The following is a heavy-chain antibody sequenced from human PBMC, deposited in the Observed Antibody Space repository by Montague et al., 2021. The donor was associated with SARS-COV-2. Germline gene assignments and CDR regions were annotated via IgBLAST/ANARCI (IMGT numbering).Heavy chain of an antibody. D-gene: IGHD3-10*01. J-gene: IGHJ5*02. CDR3: ASDCYDYGSGSYQRWFDP. CDR1: GYSISSGYY. Sequence: SETLSLTCTVSGYSISSGYYCGRLRQPPGKGLEWISSIYNSGSTYYTSSLKRRAIISVDTAKNQFYLKLSSATAADTAVYYCASDCYDYGSGSYQRWFDPWGQGTLVTVSS. CDR2: IYNSGST. V-gene: IGHV4-38-2*02.